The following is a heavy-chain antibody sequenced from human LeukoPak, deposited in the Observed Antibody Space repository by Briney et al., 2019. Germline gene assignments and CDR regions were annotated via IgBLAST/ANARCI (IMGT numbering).Heavy chain of an antibody. J-gene: IGHJ4*02. Sequence: PGGSLRLSCAASGFTFTSHWMHWVRQAPGKGLVWVSRINSDGTSTNYADSVKGRFTISRDNAKNMLYLQMNSLRVDDTAVYYCVRGAPFDYWGQGTLVTVSS. V-gene: IGHV3-74*01. D-gene: IGHD1-26*01. CDR3: VRGAPFDY. CDR1: GFTFTSHW. CDR2: INSDGTST.